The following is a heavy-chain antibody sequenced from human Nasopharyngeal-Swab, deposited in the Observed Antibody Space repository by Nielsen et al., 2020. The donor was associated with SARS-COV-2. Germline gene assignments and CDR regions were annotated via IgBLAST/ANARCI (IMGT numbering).Heavy chain of an antibody. CDR2: IDTDGSTT. Sequence: GESLKISCAASGFTFSRYWMHWVRQVPGKGLVWVSRIDTDGSTTDHADSVKGRFTISRDNSKNTLYLQMNSLRAEDTAVYYCARESHPPDWGSGGMDVWGQGTTVTVSS. CDR3: ARESHPPDWGSGGMDV. V-gene: IGHV3-74*01. D-gene: IGHD7-27*01. J-gene: IGHJ6*02. CDR1: GFTFSRYW.